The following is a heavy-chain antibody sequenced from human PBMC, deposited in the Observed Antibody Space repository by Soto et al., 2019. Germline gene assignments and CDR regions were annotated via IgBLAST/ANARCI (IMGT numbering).Heavy chain of an antibody. V-gene: IGHV4-30-4*01. D-gene: IGHD1-1*01. CDR1: GASIYSGDYY. Sequence: NPSETLSLTCTVSGASIYSGDYYWSWIRQPPGQGLEWIGYIYYSGSTHYNPSLKSRVTISVDTSKNQFSLKLSSVTAADTALYHCHREPQPLDNCFDTWGQGTLVTVSS. J-gene: IGHJ5*02. CDR3: HREPQPLDNCFDT. CDR2: IYYSGST.